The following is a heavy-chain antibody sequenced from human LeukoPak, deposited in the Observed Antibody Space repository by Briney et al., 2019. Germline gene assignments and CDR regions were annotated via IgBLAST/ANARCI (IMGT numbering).Heavy chain of an antibody. Sequence: GGSLRLSCAASGFTFSSYEMNWVRQAPGKGLEWVSYISSSGSTIYYADSVKGRFTISRDNSKNTLYLQMNSLRAEDTAVYYCARVQYFDWGPPGYWGQGTLVTVSS. J-gene: IGHJ4*02. V-gene: IGHV3-48*03. CDR3: ARVQYFDWGPPGY. CDR1: GFTFSSYE. CDR2: ISSSGSTI. D-gene: IGHD3-9*01.